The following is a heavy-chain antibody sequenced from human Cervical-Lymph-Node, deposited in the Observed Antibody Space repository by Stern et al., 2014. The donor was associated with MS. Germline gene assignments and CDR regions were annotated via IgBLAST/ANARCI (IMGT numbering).Heavy chain of an antibody. Sequence: QVQLVQSGAEVKKPGSSVKVSCKASGGTFSTYAISWVRQAPGQGLEWMTGIIPIFGTPLYAPKFQGRVTLTADESTSTAYLELSSLRSEDTAVYYCARAGAVTGYSSTFDYWGPGTLVTVSS. CDR1: GGTFSTYA. V-gene: IGHV1-69*01. CDR2: IIPIFGTP. D-gene: IGHD3-9*01. CDR3: ARAGAVTGYSSTFDY. J-gene: IGHJ4*02.